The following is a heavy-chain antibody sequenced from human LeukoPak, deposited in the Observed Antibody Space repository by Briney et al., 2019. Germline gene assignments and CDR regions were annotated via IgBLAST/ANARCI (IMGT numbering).Heavy chain of an antibody. CDR2: IRYDGNNK. CDR3: AKDRWGAVASFDN. D-gene: IGHD6-19*01. Sequence: GGSLRLSCTVSGFTVSSNSMSWVRQAPGKGLEWVAFIRYDGNNKYHADSVKGRFTISRDNSKNTLNLQMNSLRAEDTAVYYCAKDRWGAVASFDNWGQGTLVTVSS. CDR1: GFTVSSNS. V-gene: IGHV3-30*02. J-gene: IGHJ4*02.